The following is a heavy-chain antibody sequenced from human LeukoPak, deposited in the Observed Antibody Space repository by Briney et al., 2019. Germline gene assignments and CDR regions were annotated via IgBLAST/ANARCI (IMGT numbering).Heavy chain of an antibody. CDR2: ISGSGDNT. D-gene: IGHD5-12*01. J-gene: IGHJ6*02. CDR3: AKISGYDYQSDYGMDV. CDR1: GFTFSGFA. Sequence: PGGSLRLSCAASGFTFSGFAMSWVRRTPGKGLEWVSGISGSGDNTLYADSVKGRFTISRDNSKNTLYLEMNSLRAEDTAVYYCAKISGYDYQSDYGMDVWGQGTTVTVSS. V-gene: IGHV3-23*01.